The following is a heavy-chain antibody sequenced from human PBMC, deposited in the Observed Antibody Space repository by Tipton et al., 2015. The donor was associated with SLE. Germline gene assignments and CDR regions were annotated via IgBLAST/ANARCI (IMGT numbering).Heavy chain of an antibody. CDR1: GGSITSHY. Sequence: TLSLTCSVSGGSITSHYWTWIRQSPGREFEWLAYVSYTGSATYNPSLRSRVSILLDTSENQFSPRVPSVTAADTAVYYCARLSAYYRVFDLWGQGTLVTVSS. CDR3: ARLSAYYRVFDL. V-gene: IGHV4-59*08. CDR2: VSYTGSA. D-gene: IGHD3-3*01. J-gene: IGHJ4*02.